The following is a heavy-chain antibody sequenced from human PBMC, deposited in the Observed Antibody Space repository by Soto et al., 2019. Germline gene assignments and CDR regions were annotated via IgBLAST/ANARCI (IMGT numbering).Heavy chain of an antibody. CDR3: ARLLGYSYGYQVFFDY. Sequence: GESLKISCTGSGYNFNTYSIGWVRQMPGKGLEWMGIIYPGDFDTRYSQSFQGHLTMSVDKSINTAYLQWSSLETSDTAMYYCARLLGYSYGYQVFFDYWGQGTPVAVSS. D-gene: IGHD5-18*01. CDR2: IYPGDFDT. J-gene: IGHJ4*02. V-gene: IGHV5-51*01. CDR1: GYNFNTYS.